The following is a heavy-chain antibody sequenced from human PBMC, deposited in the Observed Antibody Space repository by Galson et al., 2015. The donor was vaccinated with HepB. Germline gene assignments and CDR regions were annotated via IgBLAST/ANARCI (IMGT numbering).Heavy chain of an antibody. J-gene: IGHJ4*02. V-gene: IGHV4-39*01. CDR3: ARHRIGYGEMDY. CDR1: GGSISSSSYY. Sequence: ETLSLTCTVSGGSISSSSYYWGWIRQPPGKGLEWIGSIYYSGSTYYNPSLKSRVTISVDTSKNQFSLKLSSVTAADTTVYYCARHRIGYGEMDYRGQGTLVTVSS. D-gene: IGHD4-17*01. CDR2: IYYSGST.